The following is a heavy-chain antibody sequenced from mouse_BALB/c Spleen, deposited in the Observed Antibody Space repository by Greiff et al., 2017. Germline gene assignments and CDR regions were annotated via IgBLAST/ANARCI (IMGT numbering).Heavy chain of an antibody. CDR3: AGSGVRKAWFAY. V-gene: IGHV1S135*01. D-gene: IGHD2-14*01. J-gene: IGHJ3*01. Sequence: VQLQQSGPELVKPGASVKVSCKASGYAFNSYNMYWVKQSHGKSLEWIGYIDPYNGGTSYNQKFKGKATLTVDKSSSTAYMHLNSLTSEDSAVYYCAGSGVRKAWFAYWGQGTLVTVSA. CDR1: GYAFNSYN. CDR2: IDPYNGGT.